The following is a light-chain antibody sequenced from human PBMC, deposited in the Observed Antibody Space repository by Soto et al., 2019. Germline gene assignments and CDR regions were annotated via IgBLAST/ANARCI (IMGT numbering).Light chain of an antibody. CDR2: EVS. Sequence: QSALTQPPSASGSPGQSVTISFTGTSSDFGGDNYVSWYQQHPGKATKLRIYEVSKRPSGVPERFSGYKSGNTASLTVAGLQAEDEADYDCSSDAGGNSTRVVFGGGSKLAVI. CDR3: SSDAGGNSTRVV. J-gene: IGLJ2*01. CDR1: SSDFGGDNY. V-gene: IGLV2-8*01.